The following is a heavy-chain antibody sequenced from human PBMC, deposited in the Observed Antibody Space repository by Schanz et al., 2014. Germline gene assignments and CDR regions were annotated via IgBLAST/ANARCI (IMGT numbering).Heavy chain of an antibody. J-gene: IGHJ5*02. CDR1: GYTFTNYN. D-gene: IGHD5-12*01. Sequence: QVQLVQSGAEVKKPGASVKVSCKASGYTFTNYNINWVRQATGQGLEWMGWMNPNRGNTGYAQKFQGRVTMTRNTSISTAYMELSSLRSEDTAVYYCARGMSGYDCPDLWGQGTLVTVSS. CDR2: MNPNRGNT. V-gene: IGHV1-8*01. CDR3: ARGMSGYDCPDL.